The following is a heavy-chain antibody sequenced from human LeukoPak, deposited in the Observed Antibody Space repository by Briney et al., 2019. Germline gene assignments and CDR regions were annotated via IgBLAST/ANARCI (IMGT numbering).Heavy chain of an antibody. V-gene: IGHV3-7*01. J-gene: IGHJ4*02. CDR2: IKQDGSEK. CDR3: ARVRLAADGTCFDY. Sequence: GGSLRLSCAASGFTFSSYWMSWVRQAPGKGLEWVANIKQDGSEKYYVDSVKGRFTISRDNAKNSLYLQMNSLRAEDTSVYYCARVRLAADGTCFDYWGQGTLVTVSS. CDR1: GFTFSSYW. D-gene: IGHD6-13*01.